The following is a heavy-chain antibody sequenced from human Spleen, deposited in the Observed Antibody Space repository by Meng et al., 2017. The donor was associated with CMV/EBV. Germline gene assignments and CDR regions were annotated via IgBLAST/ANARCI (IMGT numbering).Heavy chain of an antibody. Sequence: GESLKISCTASGFTFSSYWMDWVRQAPGKGLEWVANIKEDGSEKNYVDSVKGRFTISRDNAKNSLYLQMNGLRVEDTAVYYCARVAAAGRGMDVWGQGTTVTVSS. D-gene: IGHD6-13*01. V-gene: IGHV3-7*04. CDR1: GFTFSSYW. CDR3: ARVAAAGRGMDV. CDR2: IKEDGSEK. J-gene: IGHJ6*02.